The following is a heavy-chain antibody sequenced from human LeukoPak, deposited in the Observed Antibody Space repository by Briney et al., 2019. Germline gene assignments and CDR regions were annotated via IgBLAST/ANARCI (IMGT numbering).Heavy chain of an antibody. CDR3: VREDTPATANY. J-gene: IGHJ4*02. Sequence: GGSLRLSCAASGFNFANHAMSWVRQTPGKGLEWVSAISGGGDITYYADSVTGRFTVSRDNSKDTLFLQMHSLRPGDTAVYYCVREDTPATANYWGQGTLVTISS. V-gene: IGHV3-23*01. CDR2: ISGGGDIT. D-gene: IGHD2-21*02. CDR1: GFNFANHA.